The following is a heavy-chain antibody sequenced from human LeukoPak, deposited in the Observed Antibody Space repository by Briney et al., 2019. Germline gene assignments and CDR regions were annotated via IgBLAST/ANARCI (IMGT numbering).Heavy chain of an antibody. CDR1: GYSISSGYY. CDR3: ARGNWNDVVGYYFDY. CDR2: IYHSGST. J-gene: IGHJ4*02. Sequence: SETLSLTCAVSGYSISSGYYWGWIRQPPGKGLEWIGNIYHSGSTYYNPSLKSRVTISVDTSKNQFSLKLSSVTAADTAVYYCARGNWNDVVGYYFDYWGQGTLVTVSS. D-gene: IGHD1-1*01. V-gene: IGHV4-38-2*01.